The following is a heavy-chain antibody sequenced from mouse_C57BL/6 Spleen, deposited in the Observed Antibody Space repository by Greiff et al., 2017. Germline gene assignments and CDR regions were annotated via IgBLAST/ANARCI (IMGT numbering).Heavy chain of an antibody. CDR3: ARGNVGYYYAMDY. Sequence: EVQLQQSGPELVKPGDSVKISCKASGYSFTGYFMNWVLQSHGKSLEWIGRINPYNGDTFYNQKFKGKATLTVDKSSSTAHMELRSLTSEDSAVYCCARGNVGYYYAMDYWGQGTSVTVSS. D-gene: IGHD2-1*01. V-gene: IGHV1-20*01. CDR2: INPYNGDT. CDR1: GYSFTGYF. J-gene: IGHJ4*01.